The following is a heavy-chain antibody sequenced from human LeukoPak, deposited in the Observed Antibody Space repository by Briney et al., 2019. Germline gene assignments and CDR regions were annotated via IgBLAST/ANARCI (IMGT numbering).Heavy chain of an antibody. J-gene: IGHJ4*02. V-gene: IGHV1-18*01. CDR2: ISAYNGNT. D-gene: IGHD5-12*01. Sequence: ASVKVSCKASGYTFTSYGISWVRQAPGQGLEWMGWISAYNGNTNYAQKLQGRVTITTDTSTSTAYMELRSLRSDPAVDYYGARVPPDWRDIVATIGPFYFDYWGQGTLVTVSS. CDR3: ARVPPDWRDIVATIGPFYFDY. CDR1: GYTFTSYG.